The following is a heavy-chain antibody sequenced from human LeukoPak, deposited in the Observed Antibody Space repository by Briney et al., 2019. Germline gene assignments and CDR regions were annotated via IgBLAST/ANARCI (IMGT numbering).Heavy chain of an antibody. CDR2: FDPEDGET. J-gene: IGHJ4*02. D-gene: IGHD5-12*01. Sequence: SVKVSCKVSGYTLTELSMHWVRQAPGKGREWMGGFDPEDGETIYAQKFQGRVTMTEDTSTDTAYMELSSLRSEDTAVYYCATGLVATTYYFDYWGQGTLVTVSS. V-gene: IGHV1-24*01. CDR1: GYTLTELS. CDR3: ATGLVATTYYFDY.